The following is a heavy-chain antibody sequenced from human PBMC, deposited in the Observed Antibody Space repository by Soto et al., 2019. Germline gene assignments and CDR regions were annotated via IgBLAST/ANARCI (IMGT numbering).Heavy chain of an antibody. Sequence: EQLVESGGGLVKPGGSLRLSCAASGFTFSAYTMNWVRQAPGKGLEWVSSISGRSTYMYYSDSMKGRFTISRDTARTLRYLQMNSLRAEDTAVYYCARDSYRSGPLLYYMYAWGKGTTVTVSS. J-gene: IGHJ6*03. CDR1: GFTFSAYT. V-gene: IGHV3-21*01. CDR3: ARDSYRSGPLLYYMYA. CDR2: ISGRSTYM. D-gene: IGHD3-10*01.